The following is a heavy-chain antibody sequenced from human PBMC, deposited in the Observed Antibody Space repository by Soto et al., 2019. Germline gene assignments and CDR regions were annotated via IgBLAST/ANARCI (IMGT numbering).Heavy chain of an antibody. Sequence: SVKVSCKASGGTFSRSAISWVRQAPGQRLEWMGGFVSIFATTDYAQKFQGRLTITADESTSTVYMELRSLTSDDTAIYYCARGRSYDWNHYLQQEDWGPGTLVTVSS. D-gene: IGHD1-20*01. V-gene: IGHV1-69*13. J-gene: IGHJ4*02. CDR3: ARGRSYDWNHYLQQED. CDR1: GGTFSRSA. CDR2: FVSIFATT.